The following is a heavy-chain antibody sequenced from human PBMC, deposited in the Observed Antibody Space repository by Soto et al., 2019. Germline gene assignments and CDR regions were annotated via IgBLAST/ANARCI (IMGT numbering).Heavy chain of an antibody. D-gene: IGHD3-10*01. CDR3: ARSRHGSGSYTHFYYGLDA. J-gene: IGHJ6*02. CDR1: GFTFISYA. V-gene: IGHV3-30-3*01. CDR2: ISFDGSTE. Sequence: QVQLVESGGGVVQPGRSLRLSCAASGFTFISYAMHWVRQAPGKGLEWVAVISFDGSTEYYADSVKGRFTISRDNSKNTVYLQMNILRSEDTAVYYCARSRHGSGSYTHFYYGLDAWGQGTTVTVSS.